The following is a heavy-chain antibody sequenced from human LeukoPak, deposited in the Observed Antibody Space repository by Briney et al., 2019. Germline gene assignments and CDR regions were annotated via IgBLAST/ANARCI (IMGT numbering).Heavy chain of an antibody. V-gene: IGHV1-3*01. CDR2: INAGNGNT. CDR3: ASGRVSSGLFDY. Sequence: GASVKVSCKASGYTFTGYYMHWVRQAPGQGLEWMGWINAGNGNTKYSQKFQGRVTITRDTSASTAYMELSSLGSEDTAVYYCASGRVSSGLFDYWGQGTLVTVFS. CDR1: GYTFTGYY. J-gene: IGHJ4*02. D-gene: IGHD6-19*01.